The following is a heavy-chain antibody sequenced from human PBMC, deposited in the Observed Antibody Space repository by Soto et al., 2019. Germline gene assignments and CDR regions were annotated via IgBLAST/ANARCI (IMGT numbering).Heavy chain of an antibody. D-gene: IGHD6-6*01. CDR3: AISIAARLHYYLFDY. V-gene: IGHV1-69*01. CDR2: IIPMFGTA. CDR1: GDTFSTYA. Sequence: QVRLVQSGAEVKKPGSSVRVSCKASGDTFSTYAISWVRQAPGQGLEWVGGIIPMFGTANYAQKIQGRVTVTADESTRTAYMELSSLSSEDTAVYYSAISIAARLHYYLFDYWGHGTLVTVSS. J-gene: IGHJ4*01.